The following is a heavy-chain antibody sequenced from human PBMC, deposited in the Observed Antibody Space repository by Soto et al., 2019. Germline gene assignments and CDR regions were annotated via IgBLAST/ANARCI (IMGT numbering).Heavy chain of an antibody. V-gene: IGHV3-43D*04. CDR2: VNWDGDTT. CDR3: AKGATVTTHYQYYGMDV. D-gene: IGHD4-17*01. CDR1: GFTFDDFA. Sequence: VGSLRLSCAASGFTFDDFAMCWVRQVPGKGLEWISLVNWDGDTTFYADSVKGRFIISRDNSKNSVYLQMNSLRSEDSAMYYCAKGATVTTHYQYYGMDVWGQGTTVTVSS. J-gene: IGHJ6*02.